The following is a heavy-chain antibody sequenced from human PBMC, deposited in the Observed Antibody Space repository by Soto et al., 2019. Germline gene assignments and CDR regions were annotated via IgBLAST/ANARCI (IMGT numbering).Heavy chain of an antibody. CDR2: IGGGSGST. Sequence: EVQLLESGGGFVQPGGSLRLSCAASGFTFTNYALSWVSQAPGKGREWVATIGGGSGSTSYADSVEGRFSISREKSKNTLYLQMRSLRAEDTALYHSETRMYCASCYYFVSWGQGTLVTVSS. D-gene: IGHD2-2*01. V-gene: IGHV3-23*01. CDR1: GFTFTNYA. CDR3: ETRMYCASCYYFVS. J-gene: IGHJ4*02.